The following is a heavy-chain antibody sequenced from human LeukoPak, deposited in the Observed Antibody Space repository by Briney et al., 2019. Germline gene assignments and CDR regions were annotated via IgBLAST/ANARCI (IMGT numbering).Heavy chain of an antibody. CDR2: IYTSGST. CDR1: GGSISSYY. V-gene: IGHV4-4*07. J-gene: IGHJ6*03. CDR3: ARVDCSGGSCYPHYYYYMDV. D-gene: IGHD2-15*01. Sequence: SETLSLTCTVSGGSISSYYWSWIRQPAGQGLEWVGRIYTSGSTNYNPSLKSRVTMSVDTSKNQFSLKLSSVTAADTAVYYCARVDCSGGSCYPHYYYYMDVWGKGTTVTVSS.